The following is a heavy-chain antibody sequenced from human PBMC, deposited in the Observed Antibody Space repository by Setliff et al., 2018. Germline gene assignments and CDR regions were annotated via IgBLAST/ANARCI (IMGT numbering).Heavy chain of an antibody. CDR2: LNDVGHNT. Sequence: PGGSLRLSCAASASGFAFSSIWMNWVRQAPGKGLEWVSGLNDVGHNTYYADSVKGRFTISRDNSKNTLYLQMNSLRAEDAAVYYCARAKGNDYSMDVWGQGTMVTVSS. V-gene: IGHV3-23*01. CDR1: GFAFSSIW. CDR3: ARAKGNDYSMDV. J-gene: IGHJ6*03.